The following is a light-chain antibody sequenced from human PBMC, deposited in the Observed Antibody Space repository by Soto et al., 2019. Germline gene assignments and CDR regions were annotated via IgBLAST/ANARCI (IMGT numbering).Light chain of an antibody. CDR2: DVS. Sequence: QSVLTQPASVSGSPGQSLTISCTATSRDIGFYNYVSWYQQYPGNAPKLTIFDVSNRPSGVSGRFSGSKSGNTASLTISGLLPEDGADYYCSSYTTRSTYVFGSGTKVTVL. CDR1: SRDIGFYNY. V-gene: IGLV2-14*03. J-gene: IGLJ1*01. CDR3: SSYTTRSTYV.